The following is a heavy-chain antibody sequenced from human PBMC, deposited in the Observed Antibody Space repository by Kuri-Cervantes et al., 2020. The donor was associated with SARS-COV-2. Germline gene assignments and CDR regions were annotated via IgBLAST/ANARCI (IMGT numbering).Heavy chain of an antibody. CDR2: ISAYNGNT. CDR1: GYTFTSYY. Sequence: ASVKVSCKASGYTFTSYYMHWVRQAPGQGLEWMGWISAYNGNTNYAQKLQGRVTMTPDTSTSTAYMELRSLRSDDTAVYYCARVVVVPAAISNPGGMDVWGKGTTVTVSS. V-gene: IGHV1-18*04. J-gene: IGHJ6*03. D-gene: IGHD2-2*02. CDR3: ARVVVVPAAISNPGGMDV.